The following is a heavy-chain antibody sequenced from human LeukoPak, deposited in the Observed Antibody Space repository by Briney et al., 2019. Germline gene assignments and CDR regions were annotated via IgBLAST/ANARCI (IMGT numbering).Heavy chain of an antibody. Sequence: GGNLRLSCAASGFTFSSSWMSWVRQAPGKGLEWVANIKEDGSEKEYVDSVKGRLTISRDNAKNSLYLQMNSLRAEDTAVFYCARDAGYGDYDYWGQGTLVSVYS. CDR3: ARDAGYGDYDY. CDR2: IKEDGSEK. V-gene: IGHV3-7*05. J-gene: IGHJ4*02. D-gene: IGHD4-17*01. CDR1: GFTFSSSW.